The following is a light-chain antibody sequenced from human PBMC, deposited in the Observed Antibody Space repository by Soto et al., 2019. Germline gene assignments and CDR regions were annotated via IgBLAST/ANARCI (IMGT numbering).Light chain of an antibody. CDR2: GAS. V-gene: IGKV3-20*01. Sequence: EIVLTRSPGTLSLSPGERATLSCRASQSVSSTYLAWYQQNPGQAPRLLIYGASSRATGIPDRFSGSGSGTDFTLTISRLEPEDFAVYYCQSYGTLGQGTKVEIK. CDR1: QSVSSTY. CDR3: QSYGT. J-gene: IGKJ1*01.